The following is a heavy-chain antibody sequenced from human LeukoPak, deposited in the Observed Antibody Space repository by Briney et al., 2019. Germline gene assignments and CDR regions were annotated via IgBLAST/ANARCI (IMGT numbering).Heavy chain of an antibody. CDR2: INPNSGGT. Sequence: ASVKVSCKASGNTFTGYYMHWVRQAPGQGLEWMGWINPNSGGTNYAQKFQGWVTMTRDTSISTAYMELSRLRSDDTAVYYCARDQGGSGWSYNWFDPWGQGTLVTVSS. V-gene: IGHV1-2*04. CDR1: GNTFTGYY. J-gene: IGHJ5*02. D-gene: IGHD6-19*01. CDR3: ARDQGGSGWSYNWFDP.